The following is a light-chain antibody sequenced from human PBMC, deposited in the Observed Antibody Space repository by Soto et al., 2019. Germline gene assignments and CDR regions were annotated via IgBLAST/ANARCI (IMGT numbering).Light chain of an antibody. CDR3: LLLYPGTRRV. V-gene: IGLV7-46*01. Sequence: QAVVTQEPSLTVSPGGTVTLTCGSNTGAVTSGHYPYWFQQKPGQAPRTLIYDTNNKYSWTPARFSASLLGGKAALTLSAAQPEDEAEYYCLLLYPGTRRVFGTGTKVTVL. J-gene: IGLJ1*01. CDR2: DTN. CDR1: TGAVTSGHY.